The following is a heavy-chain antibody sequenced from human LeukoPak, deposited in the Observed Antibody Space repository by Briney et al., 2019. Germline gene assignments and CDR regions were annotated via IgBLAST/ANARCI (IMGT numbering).Heavy chain of an antibody. Sequence: PGGSLRLSCAASGFTFSSYAMHWVRQAPGKGLEWVAVISYDGSNKYYADSVKGRFTISRDNSKNTLYLQMNSLRAEDTAVYYCARGPHYYDSSGFDYWGQGTLVIVSS. CDR2: ISYDGSNK. V-gene: IGHV3-30-3*01. CDR1: GFTFSSYA. J-gene: IGHJ4*02. CDR3: ARGPHYYDSSGFDY. D-gene: IGHD3-22*01.